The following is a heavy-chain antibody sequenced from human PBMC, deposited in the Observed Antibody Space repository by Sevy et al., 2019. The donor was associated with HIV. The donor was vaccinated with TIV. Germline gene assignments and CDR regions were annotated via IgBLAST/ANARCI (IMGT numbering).Heavy chain of an antibody. CDR3: ARPSPRIAAAASTFYDN. J-gene: IGHJ4*02. CDR2: INGRVGST. V-gene: IGHV3-23*01. CDR1: GYSFSSYA. Sequence: GGSLRLSCVVSGYSFSSYAISWVRQAPGKGLEWVSTINGRVGSTYYADSVKGRFTISRDNPKNTLLLQMINLRVDDTAIYYCARPSPRIAAAASTFYDNWGQGTLVTVSS. D-gene: IGHD6-13*01.